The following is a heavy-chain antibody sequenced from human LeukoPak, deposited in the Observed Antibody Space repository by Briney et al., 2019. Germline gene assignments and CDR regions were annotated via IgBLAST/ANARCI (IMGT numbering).Heavy chain of an antibody. CDR1: GGSISSSSHY. CDR2: IYYSGST. D-gene: IGHD5-18*01. V-gene: IGHV4-39*07. CDR3: ARLRGYSYGWVDY. Sequence: SETLSLTCTVSGGSISSSSHYWGWIRQPPGKGLEWIGSIYYSGSTYYNASLKSRVAISVDTSKNQFSLELSSVTAADTAVYYCARLRGYSYGWVDYWGQGTLVTVSS. J-gene: IGHJ4*02.